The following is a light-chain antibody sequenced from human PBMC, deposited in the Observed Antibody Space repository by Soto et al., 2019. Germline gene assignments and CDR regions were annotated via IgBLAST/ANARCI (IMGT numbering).Light chain of an antibody. CDR1: NSDVGAYNY. CDR3: LSYTITSILV. CDR2: EVS. V-gene: IGLV2-14*01. J-gene: IGLJ3*02. Sequence: QSALTQPASVSGSPGQSITISCTGTNSDVGAYNYVSWFQQHPGRAPKLIIFEVSNRPSGVSPRFSGSKSGNTASLTISGLQTEDEADYYCLSYTITSILVFGGGTKVTVL.